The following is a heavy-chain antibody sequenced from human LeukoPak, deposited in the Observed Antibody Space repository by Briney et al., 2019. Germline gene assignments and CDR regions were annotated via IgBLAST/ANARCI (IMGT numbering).Heavy chain of an antibody. Sequence: ESLKISCETSGYSFTTYWIGWVRQMPGTGLEWVGAIYPDDSDARYSPSSQGQVIISADKSTRTAYLQWSSLKASDTAIYYCARQRGASGTINYFDPWGQGTLVTVSS. D-gene: IGHD3-10*01. CDR3: ARQRGASGTINYFDP. V-gene: IGHV5-51*01. J-gene: IGHJ5*02. CDR1: GYSFTTYW. CDR2: IYPDDSDA.